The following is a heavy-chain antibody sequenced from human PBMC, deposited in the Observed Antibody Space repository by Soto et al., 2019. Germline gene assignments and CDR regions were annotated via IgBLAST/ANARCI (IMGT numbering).Heavy chain of an antibody. CDR3: ARVLWFGEGALSWFDP. V-gene: IGHV4-31*03. D-gene: IGHD3-10*01. CDR1: GGSISSGGYY. CDR2: IYHNGSS. J-gene: IGHJ5*02. Sequence: PSETLSLTCTVSGGSISSGGYYWSWIRQHPGKGLEWIGYIYHNGSSNYHPSLKSRITISVEKSKNQFSLKLSSVTAADTAVYYCARVLWFGEGALSWFDPWGQGTLVTVSS.